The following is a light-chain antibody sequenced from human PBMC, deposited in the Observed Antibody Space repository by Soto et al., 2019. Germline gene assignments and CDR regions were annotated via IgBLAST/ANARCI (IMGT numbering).Light chain of an antibody. J-gene: IGLJ1*01. V-gene: IGLV2-11*01. CDR2: DVN. Sequence: QSVLTQPRSVSGSPGQSVTISCTGASSDVGGYNYVSWYQQHPGKAPKLMIFDVNNRPSGVPDRFSGSKSGNTASLTISGLQGEDEADYYCCSYAGSNTYVFGSGTKVTVL. CDR3: CSYAGSNTYV. CDR1: SSDVGGYNY.